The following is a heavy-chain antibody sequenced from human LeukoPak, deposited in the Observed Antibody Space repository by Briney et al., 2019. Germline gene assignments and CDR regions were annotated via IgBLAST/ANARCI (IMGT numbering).Heavy chain of an antibody. CDR1: GYRFTSYY. V-gene: IGHV1-46*01. D-gene: IGHD2-2*01. CDR2: INPSGGST. J-gene: IGHJ4*02. CDR3: ARGGEYQLLDDF. Sequence: ASVKVSCKASGYRFTSYYMHWVRQAPGQGLEWMGIINPSGGSTIYAQKFQDRVSMTRDTSTNTVYMELSSLSSEDTAVYYCARGGEYQLLDDFWRQGTLVTVSS.